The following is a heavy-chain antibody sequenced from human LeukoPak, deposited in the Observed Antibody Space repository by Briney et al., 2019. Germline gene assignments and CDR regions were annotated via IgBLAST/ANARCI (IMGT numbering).Heavy chain of an antibody. CDR1: GFTFSDYS. Sequence: GGSLRLSCEASGFTFSDYSMNWVRQAPGEGLEWLSYITSTSDTIYYADSVKGRFTISRDNAKNSLYLQMNSLRAEDTAVYYCASGYSSGWYGVAFDIWGQGTMVTVSS. CDR2: ITSTSDTI. D-gene: IGHD6-19*01. V-gene: IGHV3-48*01. CDR3: ASGYSSGWYGVAFDI. J-gene: IGHJ3*02.